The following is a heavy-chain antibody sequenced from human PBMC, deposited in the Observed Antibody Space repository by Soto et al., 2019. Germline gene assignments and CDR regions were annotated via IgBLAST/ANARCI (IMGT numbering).Heavy chain of an antibody. J-gene: IGHJ4*02. CDR3: ARQGYSSGWSVY. V-gene: IGHV3-74*01. D-gene: IGHD6-19*01. Sequence: GGSLRLSCAASGFTFSDYWMHWVRQAPGKGLVWVSHTNSDGSSTSYADSVKGRFTISRDNAKNTLYLQMNSLRAEDTAVYYCARQGYSSGWSVYWGQGTLVTVSS. CDR2: TNSDGSST. CDR1: GFTFSDYW.